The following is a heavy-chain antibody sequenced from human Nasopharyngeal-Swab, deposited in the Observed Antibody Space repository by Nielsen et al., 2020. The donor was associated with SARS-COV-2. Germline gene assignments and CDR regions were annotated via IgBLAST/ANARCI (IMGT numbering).Heavy chain of an antibody. J-gene: IGHJ5*02. Sequence: WIRQPPGKGLEWIGYIYYSGSTYYNPSLKSRVTISVDTSKNQFSLKPSSVTAADTAVYYCARDYYDSSGYYGGVDPWGQGTLVTVSS. V-gene: IGHV4-30-4*01. D-gene: IGHD3-22*01. CDR2: IYYSGST. CDR3: ARDYYDSSGYYGGVDP.